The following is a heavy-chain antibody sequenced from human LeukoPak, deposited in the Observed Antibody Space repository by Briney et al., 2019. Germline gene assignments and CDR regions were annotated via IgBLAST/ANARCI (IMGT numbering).Heavy chain of an antibody. J-gene: IGHJ5*02. D-gene: IGHD2-2*01. CDR2: IYYSGST. V-gene: IGHV4-39*01. Sequence: SETLSLTCTVSGGSISSSSYYWGWIRQPPGKGLEWIGSIYYSGSTYYNPSLKSRVTISVDTSKNQFSLKLSSVTAADTAVYYCARPRSTKYCSSTSCYYWFDPWGQGTLVTVSS. CDR1: GGSISSSSYY. CDR3: ARPRSTKYCSSTSCYYWFDP.